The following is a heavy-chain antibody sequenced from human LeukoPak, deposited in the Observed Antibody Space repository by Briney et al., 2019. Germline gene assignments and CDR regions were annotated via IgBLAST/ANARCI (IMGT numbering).Heavy chain of an antibody. J-gene: IGHJ4*02. Sequence: GRSLRLSCAASGFTFSNYGMQWVRQAPGKGLEWVAVISHDGTVTHYADSVKGRFTISRDNSKNTLYLQMNSLRAEDTAVYYCAKDRLQLVQYYFDYWGQGTLVTVSS. CDR1: GFTFSNYG. V-gene: IGHV3-30*18. CDR2: ISHDGTVT. D-gene: IGHD6-6*01. CDR3: AKDRLQLVQYYFDY.